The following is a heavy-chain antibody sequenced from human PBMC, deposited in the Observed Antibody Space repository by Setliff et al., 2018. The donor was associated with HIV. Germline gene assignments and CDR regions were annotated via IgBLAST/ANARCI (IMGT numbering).Heavy chain of an antibody. CDR1: GDSINSGGYY. D-gene: IGHD5-12*01. V-gene: IGHV4-31*03. Sequence: SETLSLTCIVSGDSINSGGYYWSWIRQRPGKALEWIGHIYYSGNTHYSPSLKSRLTMSLDRSQNRFFLRLRSVTAADTAVYYCARGGYNVYESPFDDWGLGTLVTVSS. CDR3: ARGGYNVYESPFDD. CDR2: IYYSGNT. J-gene: IGHJ4*02.